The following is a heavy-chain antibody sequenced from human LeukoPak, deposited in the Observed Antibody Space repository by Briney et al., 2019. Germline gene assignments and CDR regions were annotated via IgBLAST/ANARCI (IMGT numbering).Heavy chain of an antibody. CDR1: GFTFSSYW. Sequence: GGSLRLSCTASGFTFSSYWMHWVRQAPGKGLVWVSRINFDGSSTNYADSVEGRFTISRDNAKDTLYLQINSLRAEDTAVYYCARGITGTYYYDPWGQGTLVTVSS. CDR2: INFDGSST. D-gene: IGHD3-10*01. V-gene: IGHV3-74*01. CDR3: ARGITGTYYYDP. J-gene: IGHJ5*02.